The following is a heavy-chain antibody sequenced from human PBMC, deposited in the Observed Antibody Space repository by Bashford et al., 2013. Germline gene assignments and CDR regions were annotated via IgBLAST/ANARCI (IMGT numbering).Heavy chain of an antibody. V-gene: IGHV3-23*01. Sequence: GGSLRLSCAASGFTFSSYAMSWVRQAPGKGLEWVSAISGSGGSTYYADSVKGRFTISRDNSKNTLYLQMNSLRAEDTAVYYCAKGPTVTTGSPSYLHDYWGQGTLVTVSS. CDR1: GFTFSSYA. J-gene: IGHJ4*02. CDR3: AKGPTVTTGSPSYLHDY. D-gene: IGHD4-17*01. CDR2: ISGSGGST.